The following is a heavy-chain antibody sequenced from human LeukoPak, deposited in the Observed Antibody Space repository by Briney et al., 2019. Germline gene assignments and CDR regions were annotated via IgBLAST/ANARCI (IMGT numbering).Heavy chain of an antibody. J-gene: IGHJ6*03. CDR1: GGTFSSYA. V-gene: IGHV1-69*05. D-gene: IGHD5-24*01. CDR3: ARDSKMATITDYYYYMDV. CDR2: IIPIFGTA. Sequence: SVKVSCKASGGTFSSYAISWVRQAPGQGLEWMGGIIPIFGTANYAQKFQGRVTITTDESTSTAYMELSSLRSEDTAVYYCARDSKMATITDYYYYMDVWGKGTTVTASS.